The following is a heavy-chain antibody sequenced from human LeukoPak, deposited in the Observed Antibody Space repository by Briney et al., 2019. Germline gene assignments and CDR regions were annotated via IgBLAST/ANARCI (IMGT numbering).Heavy chain of an antibody. Sequence: SETLSLTCTVSGGSISSSSYYWGWIRQPPGKGLEWIGSIYYSGSTYYNPSLKSRVTISVDTSKNQFSLKLSSVTAADTAVYYCATYLIAGGHFDYWGQGTLVTVSS. D-gene: IGHD6-13*01. J-gene: IGHJ4*02. CDR1: GGSISSSSYY. CDR2: IYYSGST. CDR3: ATYLIAGGHFDY. V-gene: IGHV4-39*01.